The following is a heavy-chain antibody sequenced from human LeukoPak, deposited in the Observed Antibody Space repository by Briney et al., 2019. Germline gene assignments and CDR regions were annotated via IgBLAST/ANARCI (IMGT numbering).Heavy chain of an antibody. CDR1: GDSISSRKW. CDR2: IFHTGST. D-gene: IGHD2-15*01. CDR3: ARGYCSGGSCYSYYYYNYMDV. V-gene: IGHV4-4*02. J-gene: IGHJ6*03. Sequence: SATLSLTCSVSGDSISSRKWWTWVRQTPEKGLEWIGEIFHTGSTNYNPSVESRVTISIDKSKNQFSLKLSSVPAADTAVYYCARGYCSGGSCYSYYYYNYMDVWGKGTTVTVSS.